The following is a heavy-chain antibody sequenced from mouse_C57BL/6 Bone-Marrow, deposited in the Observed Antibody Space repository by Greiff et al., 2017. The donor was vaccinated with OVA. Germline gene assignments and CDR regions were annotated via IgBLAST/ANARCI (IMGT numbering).Heavy chain of an antibody. Sequence: VQLQESGAELVRPGTSVKVSCKASGYAFTNYLIEWVKQRPGQGLEWIGVINPGSGGTNYNEKFKGKATLTADKSSSTAYMQLSSLTSEDSAVYYCARGDLLGHYWGQGTTLTVSS. CDR1: GYAFTNYL. CDR2: INPGSGGT. V-gene: IGHV1-54*01. CDR3: ARGDLLGHY. D-gene: IGHD2-1*01. J-gene: IGHJ2*01.